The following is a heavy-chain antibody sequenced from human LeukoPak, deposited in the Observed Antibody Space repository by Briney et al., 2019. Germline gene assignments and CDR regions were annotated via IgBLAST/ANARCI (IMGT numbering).Heavy chain of an antibody. Sequence: GGSLRLSCAASGFTFSSYWMAWVRQAQGKGLEWVANINLDGSEKDYVDSLKGRCTISRDDAKNSLYLQLNTLRAEDTAVYYCARDSEKSSSFAFDIWGQGTVVAVSS. V-gene: IGHV3-7*01. CDR2: INLDGSEK. CDR3: ARDSEKSSSFAFDI. D-gene: IGHD6-13*01. CDR1: GFTFSSYW. J-gene: IGHJ3*02.